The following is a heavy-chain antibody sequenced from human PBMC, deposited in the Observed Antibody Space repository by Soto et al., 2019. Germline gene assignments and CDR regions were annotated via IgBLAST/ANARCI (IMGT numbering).Heavy chain of an antibody. D-gene: IGHD5-12*01. CDR3: AAGGGLPRYY. CDR1: GGSISSGGYS. J-gene: IGHJ4*02. V-gene: IGHV4-30-2*01. Sequence: QLQLQESGSGLVKPSQTLSLTCAVSGGSISSGGYSWSWIRQPQGKGLEWIGYIYHSGSTYYNPALKSLVTISVDRSKNQFSLKVSSVTAADTAVYYCAAGGGLPRYYWGQGTLVTVSS. CDR2: IYHSGST.